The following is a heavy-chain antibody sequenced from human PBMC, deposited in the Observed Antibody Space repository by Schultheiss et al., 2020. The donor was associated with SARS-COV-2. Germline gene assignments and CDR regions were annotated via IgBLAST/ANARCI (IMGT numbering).Heavy chain of an antibody. CDR2: IYYSGST. CDR1: Y. J-gene: IGHJ4*02. CDR3: ARDGEVATITRR. D-gene: IGHD5-12*01. Sequence: YWIGWVCQMPGKGLEWIGYIYYSGSTYYNPSLKSRVTISVDTSKNQFSLKLSSVTAADTAVYYCARDGEVATITRRWGQGTLVTVSS. V-gene: IGHV4-30-4*08.